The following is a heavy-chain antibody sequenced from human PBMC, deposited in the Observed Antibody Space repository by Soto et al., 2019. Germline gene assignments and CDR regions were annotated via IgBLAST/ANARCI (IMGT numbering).Heavy chain of an antibody. CDR1: GGSIGSSSYY. Sequence: QLQLQESGPGLVKPSETLSLTCTVSGGSIGSSSYYWGWIRQPPGKGLEWIGSIYYSGSSNYNPSLKSRVTTSVDTSMTQLSLNLSSVTAADTAVYYCASSDFWSGYYDYWGQGTLVTVSS. J-gene: IGHJ4*02. V-gene: IGHV4-39*01. D-gene: IGHD3-3*01. CDR2: IYYSGSS. CDR3: ASSDFWSGYYDY.